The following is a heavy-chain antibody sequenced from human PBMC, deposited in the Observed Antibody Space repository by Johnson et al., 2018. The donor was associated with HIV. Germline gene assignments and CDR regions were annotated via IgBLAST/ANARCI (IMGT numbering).Heavy chain of an antibody. CDR1: GFPFRSYG. CDR2: ISYDGSNK. Sequence: QVRLVESGGGLDQPGGSLRLSCSASGFPFRSYGMHWVRQAPGKGLEWVVVISYDGSNKYFADSVKGRFTISRDNSKNTLYLQMNSLRAEDTAVYYCATSTASDALDIWGQGTMVTVSS. CDR3: ATSTASDALDI. J-gene: IGHJ3*02. D-gene: IGHD1-1*01. V-gene: IGHV3-30*19.